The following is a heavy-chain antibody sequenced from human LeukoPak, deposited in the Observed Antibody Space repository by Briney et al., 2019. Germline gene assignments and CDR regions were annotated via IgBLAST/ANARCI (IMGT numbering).Heavy chain of an antibody. V-gene: IGHV3-30*18. J-gene: IGHJ6*02. Sequence: GRSLRLSCAASGFTLSSYGMHWVRQAPGKGLEWVAVISYDGSNKYYADSVKGRFTISRDNSKNTLYLQMNSLRAEDTAVYYCAKGVTVTIFYYYYGMDVWGQGTTVTVSS. CDR2: ISYDGSNK. D-gene: IGHD4-17*01. CDR1: GFTLSSYG. CDR3: AKGVTVTIFYYYYGMDV.